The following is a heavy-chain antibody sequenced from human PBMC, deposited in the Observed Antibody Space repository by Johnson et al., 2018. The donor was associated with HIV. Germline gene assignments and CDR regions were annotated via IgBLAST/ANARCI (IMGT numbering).Heavy chain of an antibody. CDR2: INWNGGST. Sequence: QVQLVESGGGVVQPGTSLRLSCAASGFSFSNAWMNWVRQAPGKGLEWVSGINWNGGSTGYADSVKGRFTISRDNSKNTLYLQMNSLRAEDTAVYYCAKEVADDAFDIWGQGTMVTVSS. D-gene: IGHD6-19*01. CDR3: AKEVADDAFDI. V-gene: IGHV3-NL1*01. CDR1: GFSFSNAW. J-gene: IGHJ3*02.